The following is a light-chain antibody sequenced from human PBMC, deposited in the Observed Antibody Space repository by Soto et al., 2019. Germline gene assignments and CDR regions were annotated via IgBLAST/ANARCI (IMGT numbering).Light chain of an antibody. Sequence: DIQITHSPSTLSAYNGDGVAITCRASDNIGPWVAWYQQKPGKAPKLLIYKASTLETGAPSRFAGSGSGTGFTLTITRLQPDDFATYYCQHYNAYSRTFGQGTKVDIK. CDR2: KAS. CDR1: DNIGPW. V-gene: IGKV1-5*03. J-gene: IGKJ1*01. CDR3: QHYNAYSRT.